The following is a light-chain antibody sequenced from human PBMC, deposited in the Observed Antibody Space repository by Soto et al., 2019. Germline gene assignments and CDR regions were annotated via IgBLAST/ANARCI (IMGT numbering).Light chain of an antibody. CDR2: SNN. V-gene: IGLV1-47*02. J-gene: IGLJ3*02. CDR3: ATWDDSLSGWV. Sequence: SVLTQPPSASGTPGQRVTISCSGSSSNIGSNYVFWHQQLPGTAPKLLIYSNNQRPSGVPDRFSGSKSGTSASLAISGLRSEDEADYYCATWDDSLSGWVFGGGTKLTVL. CDR1: SSNIGSNY.